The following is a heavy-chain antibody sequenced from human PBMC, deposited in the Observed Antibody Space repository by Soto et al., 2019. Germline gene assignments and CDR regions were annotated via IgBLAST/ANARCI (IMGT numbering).Heavy chain of an antibody. Sequence: GGSLRLSCAASGFTFSGYGMHWVRQAPGEGLEWVAVISYDGSNKYYADSVKGRFTISRDNSKNTLYLQMNSLRAEDTAVYYCTKDKRYPCLGVPAVGGFDYWGQGTLVTVSS. J-gene: IGHJ4*02. CDR2: ISYDGSNK. CDR3: TKDKRYPCLGVPAVGGFDY. V-gene: IGHV3-30*18. D-gene: IGHD3-16*01. CDR1: GFTFSGYG.